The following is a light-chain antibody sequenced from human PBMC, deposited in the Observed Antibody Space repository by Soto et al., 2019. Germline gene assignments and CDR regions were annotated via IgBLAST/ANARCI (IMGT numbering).Light chain of an antibody. CDR1: SSDIGDYDY. CDR3: CSYTDSARDVV. Sequence: QSVLTQPASVSGSPGQSITISCTGTSSDIGDYDYVSWYQHLPGKAPKLLIFDVTHRPSGGSDRFSGSKSGNTASLTISGVRPEDEDDYYCCSYTDSARDVVFGGGTKLTVL. V-gene: IGLV2-14*01. CDR2: DVT. J-gene: IGLJ2*01.